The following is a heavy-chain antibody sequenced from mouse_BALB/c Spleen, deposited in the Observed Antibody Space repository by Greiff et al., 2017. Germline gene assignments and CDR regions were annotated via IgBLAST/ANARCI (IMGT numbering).Heavy chain of an antibody. CDR1: GYSITSGYY. J-gene: IGHJ1*01. CDR2: ISYDGSN. CDR3: ARRGGNSLYWYFDV. V-gene: IGHV3-6*02. D-gene: IGHD2-1*01. Sequence: EVQLQESGPGLVKPSQSLSLTCSVTGYSITSGYYWNWIRQFPGNKLEWMGYISYDGSNNYNPSLKNRISITRDTSKNQFFLKLNSVTTEDTATYYCARRGGNSLYWYFDVWGAGTTVTVSS.